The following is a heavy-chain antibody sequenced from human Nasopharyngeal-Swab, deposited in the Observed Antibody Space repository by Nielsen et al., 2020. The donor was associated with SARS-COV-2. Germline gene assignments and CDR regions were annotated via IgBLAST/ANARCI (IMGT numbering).Heavy chain of an antibody. CDR2: INPSGGST. Sequence: ASVKVSCKVSGYTLTELSMHWVRQAPGQGLEWMGIINPSGGSTSYAQKFQGRVTMTRDTSTSTVYMELSSLRSEDTAVYYCARNYDILTGYYYWGQGTLVTVSS. J-gene: IGHJ4*02. V-gene: IGHV1-46*01. CDR3: ARNYDILTGYYY. CDR1: GYTLTELS. D-gene: IGHD3-9*01.